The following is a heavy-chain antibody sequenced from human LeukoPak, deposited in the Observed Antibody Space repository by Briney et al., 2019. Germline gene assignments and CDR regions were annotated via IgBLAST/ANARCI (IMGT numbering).Heavy chain of an antibody. Sequence: GGSLRLSCAASGFTFSSYGIHWVRQAPGKGLEWVAFIRYDGSNKYYADSVKGRFTISRDNSKNTLYLQMNSLRAEDTAVYYCARAMIVVVVAATTWIDYWGQGTLVTVSS. CDR1: GFTFSSYG. J-gene: IGHJ4*02. D-gene: IGHD2-15*01. CDR3: ARAMIVVVVAATTWIDY. CDR2: IRYDGSNK. V-gene: IGHV3-30*02.